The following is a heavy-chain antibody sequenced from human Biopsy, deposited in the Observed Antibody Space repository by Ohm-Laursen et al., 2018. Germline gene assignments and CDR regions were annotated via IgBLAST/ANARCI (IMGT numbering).Heavy chain of an antibody. J-gene: IGHJ2*01. D-gene: IGHD3-9*01. CDR1: GASVKTSGYF. CDR3: VREPKTGTAEAWYFDL. V-gene: IGHV4-31*03. CDR2: ISYNERT. Sequence: SDTLSLTCSVPGASVKTSGYFWAWIRQRPGKGLEWIGYISYNERTHYNPSPTSRLAISFDTSNNRISLQLRSVSVADTAVYYCVREPKTGTAEAWYFDLWGRGSPVTVPS.